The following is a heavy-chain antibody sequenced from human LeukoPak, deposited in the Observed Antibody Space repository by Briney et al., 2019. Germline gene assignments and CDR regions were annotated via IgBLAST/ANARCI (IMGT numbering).Heavy chain of an antibody. CDR2: ISSSSSFI. V-gene: IGHV3-21*05. D-gene: IGHD3-10*02. CDR1: GFTFSSYS. CDR3: AELGITMIGGV. J-gene: IGHJ6*04. Sequence: PGGSLRLSCVGSGFTFSSYSFNWVRQAPGKGLEWISYISSSSSFIYYADSVKGRFTISRDNAKNSLYLQMNSLRAEDTAVYYCAELGITMIGGVWGKGTTVTISS.